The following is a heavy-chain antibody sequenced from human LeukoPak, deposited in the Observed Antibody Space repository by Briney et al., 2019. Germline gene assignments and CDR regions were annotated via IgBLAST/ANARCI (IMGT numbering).Heavy chain of an antibody. Sequence: PGRSLRLSCAASGFTFSSYGMHWVRQAPGKGLEWVAVICYDGSNKYYADSVKGRFTISRDNSKNTLYLQMNSLRAEDTAVYYCAREGAPAAIYVHWFDPWGQGTLVTVSS. CDR3: AREGAPAAIYVHWFDP. CDR2: ICYDGSNK. V-gene: IGHV3-33*01. J-gene: IGHJ5*02. D-gene: IGHD2-2*01. CDR1: GFTFSSYG.